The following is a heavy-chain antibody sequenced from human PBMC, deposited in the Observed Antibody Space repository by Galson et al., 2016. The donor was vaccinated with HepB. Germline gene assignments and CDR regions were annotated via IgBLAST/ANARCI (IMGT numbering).Heavy chain of an antibody. CDR1: GFTFNTYN. V-gene: IGHV3-21*01. CDR2: ITSSSYI. CDR3: AKDRGDYIWGTYRYTFDAFDV. D-gene: IGHD3-16*02. J-gene: IGHJ3*01. Sequence: SLRLSCAASGFTFNTYNMNWVRQTPGKGLELVSSITSSSYIYYTDSVKGRFTISRDNAKNSLYLQMNSLRAEDTAIYYCAKDRGDYIWGTYRYTFDAFDVWGQGTMVAVSS.